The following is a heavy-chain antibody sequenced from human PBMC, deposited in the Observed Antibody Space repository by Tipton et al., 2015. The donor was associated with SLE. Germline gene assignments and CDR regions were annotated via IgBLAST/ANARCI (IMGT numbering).Heavy chain of an antibody. D-gene: IGHD6-13*01. CDR2: INHSGST. J-gene: IGHJ4*02. CDR3: AEASAGRNFDY. V-gene: IGHV4-34*01. Sequence: TLSLTCAVYGESFSGYYWSWIRQPPGKGLEWIGEINHSGSTNYNPSLKSRVTISVDTSKNQFSLKLTSVTAADTAVYYCAEASAGRNFDYWDQGTLVTVSS. CDR1: GESFSGYY.